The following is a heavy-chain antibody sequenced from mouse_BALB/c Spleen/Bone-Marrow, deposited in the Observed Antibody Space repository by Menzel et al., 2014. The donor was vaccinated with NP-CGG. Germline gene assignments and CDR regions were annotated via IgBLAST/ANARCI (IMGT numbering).Heavy chain of an antibody. D-gene: IGHD2-14*01. CDR2: INPYNGGT. CDR3: ARGGYDPAWFAY. Sequence: DVKLIESGPELVKPVASMKISCKASGYSFTNYTINWVKQSHGKYLDPTGLINPYNGGTSYNQKFKGKATLTVDKSSSTAYMELLSLTSEDSAVYYCARGGYDPAWFAYWGQGTLVTVSA. J-gene: IGHJ3*01. V-gene: IGHV1-18*01. CDR1: GYSFTNYT.